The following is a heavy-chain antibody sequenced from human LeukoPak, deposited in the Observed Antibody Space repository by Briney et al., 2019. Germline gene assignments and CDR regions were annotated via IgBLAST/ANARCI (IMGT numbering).Heavy chain of an antibody. Sequence: GGSLRLSCAASGFTFSNAWMSWVRQAPGKGLEWVSAISGSGGSTYYADSVKGRFTISRDNSKNTLYLQMNSLRAEDTAVYYCAKIAVAGFDYWGQGTLVTVSS. CDR2: ISGSGGST. D-gene: IGHD6-19*01. V-gene: IGHV3-23*01. CDR3: AKIAVAGFDY. J-gene: IGHJ4*02. CDR1: GFTFSNAW.